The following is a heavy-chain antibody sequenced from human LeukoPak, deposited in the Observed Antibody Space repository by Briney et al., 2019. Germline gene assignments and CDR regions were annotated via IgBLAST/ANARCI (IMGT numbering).Heavy chain of an antibody. CDR2: ISSSSSSI. D-gene: IGHD3-3*01. V-gene: IGHV3-48*01. CDR3: ARDRGGADDFWSGYSGYFDY. J-gene: IGHJ4*02. Sequence: GGSLGLSCAASGFTFSSYNMNWVRQAPGKGLEWVSYISSSSSSIYYVDSVKGRFTISRDNAKNSLYLQMNSPRAEDTAVYYCARDRGGADDFWSGYSGYFDYWGQGALVTVSS. CDR1: GFTFSSYN.